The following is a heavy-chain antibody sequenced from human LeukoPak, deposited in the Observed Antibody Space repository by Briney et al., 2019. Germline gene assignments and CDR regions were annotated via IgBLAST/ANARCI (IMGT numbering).Heavy chain of an antibody. CDR2: IGGSGGST. J-gene: IGHJ4*02. D-gene: IGHD5-18*01. CDR1: GFTFSSYA. CDR3: ASTGQGYTYGFDY. Sequence: GGSLRLSCAASGFTFSSYAMSWVRQTPGKGLEWVSTIGGSGGSTYYANSVKGRFTISRDNSKNTLYLQMNNLRVEDTAVFYCASTGQGYTYGFDYWGQGTLVTVSP. V-gene: IGHV3-23*01.